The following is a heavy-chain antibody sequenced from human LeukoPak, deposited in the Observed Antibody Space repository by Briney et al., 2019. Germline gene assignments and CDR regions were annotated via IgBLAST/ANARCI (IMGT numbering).Heavy chain of an antibody. CDR2: ISWNSGSI. J-gene: IGHJ4*02. D-gene: IGHD1-1*01. V-gene: IGHV3-9*01. CDR1: GFSFDDYA. Sequence: GGSLRLSCAASGFSFDDYAMHWVRQAPGKGLEWVSGISWNSGSIGYADSVKGRFTISRDNAKNSLYLQMNSLRTEDTALYYCTKGDKAYNFGIFDYWGQGSLVTVSS. CDR3: TKGDKAYNFGIFDY.